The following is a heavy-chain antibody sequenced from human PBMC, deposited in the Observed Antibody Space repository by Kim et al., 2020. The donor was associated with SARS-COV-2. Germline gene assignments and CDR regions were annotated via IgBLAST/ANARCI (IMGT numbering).Heavy chain of an antibody. CDR3: ARANYYDTSGPVN. V-gene: IGHV3-74*01. J-gene: IGHJ4*02. CDR2: ISRDGNNT. D-gene: IGHD3-22*01. CDR1: GYGFSDYW. Sequence: GGSLRLSCVGSGYGFSDYWMHWVRQAPGKGLLWVSRISRDGNNTNYADSVKGRFTISRDNTQNTLYLQMNSLRAEDSAVYYCARANYYDTSGPVNWGQGTLVSVSS.